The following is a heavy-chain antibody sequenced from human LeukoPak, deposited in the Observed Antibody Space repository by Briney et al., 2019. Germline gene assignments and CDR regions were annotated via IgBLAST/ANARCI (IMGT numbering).Heavy chain of an antibody. Sequence: ASVKVFCKASGYTFTRHYMHWVRQAPGQGLEWMGVINPGGSWTSYAQKFQGRVTMTRDMSTSTDYMELSSLRSEDTAVYYCARDNSVGDTAWWFDPWGQGTLVTVSS. V-gene: IGHV1-46*01. J-gene: IGHJ5*02. CDR1: GYTFTRHY. CDR2: INPGGSWT. D-gene: IGHD1-26*01. CDR3: ARDNSVGDTAWWFDP.